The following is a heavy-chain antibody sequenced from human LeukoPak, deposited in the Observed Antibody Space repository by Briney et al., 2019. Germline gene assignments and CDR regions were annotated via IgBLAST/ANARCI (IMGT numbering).Heavy chain of an antibody. CDR1: GGSISSGDYY. CDR3: ARANTVFPDY. D-gene: IGHD3-10*01. Sequence: PSETLSLTCTVSGGSISSGDYYWSWISQPPGKGLEWIGYIYYSGSTYYNPSLKSRVTISVDTSKNQFSLKLSSVTAADTDVYYCARANTVFPDYWGQGTLVTVSS. V-gene: IGHV4-30-4*01. J-gene: IGHJ4*02. CDR2: IYYSGST.